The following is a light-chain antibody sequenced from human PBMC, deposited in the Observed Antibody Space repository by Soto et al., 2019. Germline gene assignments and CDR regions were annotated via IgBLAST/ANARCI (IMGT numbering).Light chain of an antibody. CDR2: DAS. V-gene: IGKV3-11*01. CDR3: QQRSNWPPFT. Sequence: EIVLTQSPATLSSSPGEIATLSCRASQSVSSYLAWYQQKPGQAPRLLIYDASNRATGIPARFSGSGSGTDFTLTISSLEPEDFAVYYCQQRSNWPPFTFGPGTKVDIK. J-gene: IGKJ3*01. CDR1: QSVSSY.